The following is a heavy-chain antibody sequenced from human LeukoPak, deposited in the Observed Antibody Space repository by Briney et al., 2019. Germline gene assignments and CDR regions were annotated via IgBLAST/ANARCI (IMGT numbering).Heavy chain of an antibody. J-gene: IGHJ3*02. V-gene: IGHV5-51*01. D-gene: IGHD3-10*01. Sequence: GESLKISCKASGYSFTTDWIGWVRQMPGKGLEWMGIIYPGDSDTRYSPSFQGQVTISADKSISTAYLQWSSLKASDTAMYYCARLTTMARGVISAFDIWGQGTMVTVSS. CDR3: ARLTTMARGVISAFDI. CDR1: GYSFTTDW. CDR2: IYPGDSDT.